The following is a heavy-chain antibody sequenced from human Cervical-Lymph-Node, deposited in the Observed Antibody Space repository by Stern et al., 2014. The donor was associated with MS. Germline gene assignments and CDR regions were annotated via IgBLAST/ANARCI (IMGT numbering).Heavy chain of an antibody. D-gene: IGHD6-6*01. CDR3: ARSPRYSSSPRNWFDP. J-gene: IGHJ5*02. V-gene: IGHV4-39*01. Sequence: QLQLQESGPGLVKPSETLSLTCTVSGGSISSSSYYWGWIRQPPGKGLEWIGSIYYSGSTYYNPSLKSRVTISVDTSKNQFPLKLSSVTAADTAVYYCARSPRYSSSPRNWFDPWGQGTLVTVSS. CDR2: IYYSGST. CDR1: GGSISSSSYY.